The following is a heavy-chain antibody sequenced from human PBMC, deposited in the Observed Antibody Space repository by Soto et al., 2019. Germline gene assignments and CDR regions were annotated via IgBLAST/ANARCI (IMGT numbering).Heavy chain of an antibody. J-gene: IGHJ4*02. D-gene: IGHD6-19*01. CDR3: AGVRTGGIVVDGINY. Sequence: QVQLQESGPGLVKPSETLSLTCTVSGGSVSSYYWSWIRQSPGKGLEWIGYIYNSGSTNYNPSLKSPVTIAVATSTTRVSLKLTCVTAADTAVYYCAGVRTGGIVVDGINYWGQGTLVTVSS. CDR1: GGSVSSYY. CDR2: IYNSGST. V-gene: IGHV4-59*02.